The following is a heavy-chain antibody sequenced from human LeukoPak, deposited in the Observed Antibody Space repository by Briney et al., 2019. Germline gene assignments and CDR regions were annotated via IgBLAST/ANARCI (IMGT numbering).Heavy chain of an antibody. CDR2: ISWNSGSI. CDR1: GFTFDDYA. V-gene: IGHV3-9*03. Sequence: QSGGSLRLSCAASGFTFDDYAMHWVRQAPGKGLEWVSGISWNSGSIGYADSVKGRFTISRDNAKNSLYLQMNSLRAEDMALYYCAKDRRGYSYGFDYWGQGTLVTVSS. D-gene: IGHD5-18*01. CDR3: AKDRRGYSYGFDY. J-gene: IGHJ4*02.